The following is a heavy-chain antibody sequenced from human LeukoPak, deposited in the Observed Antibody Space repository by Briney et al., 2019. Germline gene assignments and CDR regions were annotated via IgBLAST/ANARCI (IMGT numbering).Heavy chain of an antibody. J-gene: IGHJ4*02. D-gene: IGHD3-16*02. Sequence: PGGSLRLSCAASGFTFSSYWMHWVRQAPGKGLVWVSRINSDGSSTSYADSVKGRFTISRDNAKNTLYLQMNSLRAEDTAVYHCARDPGGVIVNSRFGYWGQGTLVTVSS. CDR3: ARDPGGVIVNSRFGY. V-gene: IGHV3-74*01. CDR1: GFTFSSYW. CDR2: INSDGSST.